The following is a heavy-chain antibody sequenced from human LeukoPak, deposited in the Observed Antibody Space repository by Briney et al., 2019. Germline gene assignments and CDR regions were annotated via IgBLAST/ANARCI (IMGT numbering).Heavy chain of an antibody. V-gene: IGHV4-34*01. CDR1: GGSISSYY. CDR2: INHSGST. Sequence: SETLSLTCTVSGGSISSYYWSWIRQPPGKGLEWIGEINHSGSTNYNPSLKSRVTISIDTSKNQFSLQLTSVTAADTAVYYCARGGGGYSGYVDYWGQGTLVTVSS. J-gene: IGHJ4*02. CDR3: ARGGGGYSGYVDY. D-gene: IGHD5-12*01.